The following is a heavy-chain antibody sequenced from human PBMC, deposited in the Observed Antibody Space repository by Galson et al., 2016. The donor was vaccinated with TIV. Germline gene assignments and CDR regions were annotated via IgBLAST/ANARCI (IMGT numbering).Heavy chain of an antibody. V-gene: IGHV1-2*02. D-gene: IGHD3-22*01. J-gene: IGHJ4*02. CDR1: GYTFENYA. Sequence: SVKVSCKASGYTFENYAIQWVRQAPGQRLEWMAWVNVGTGGTIYAQKFQGRVTMTRDTSITTAYLDLSRLRSADTAVYYCARYDGSTSGSDCWGQGSLVTVSS. CDR3: ARYDGSTSGSDC. CDR2: VNVGTGGT.